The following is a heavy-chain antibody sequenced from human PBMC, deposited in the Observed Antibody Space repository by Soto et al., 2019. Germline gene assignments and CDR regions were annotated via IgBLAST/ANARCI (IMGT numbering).Heavy chain of an antibody. CDR3: ARRKERSGPNYFDS. D-gene: IGHD6-25*01. CDR2: MNPSNGNA. CDR1: GYTFITYD. Sequence: ASVKVSCKASGYTFITYDINWVRQATGQGLEWMGWMNPSNGNAGYAQNFQSRVTMTRNTSISTAYMELSSLRSDATAVYFGARRKERSGPNYFDSWGQGSLVTVSS. V-gene: IGHV1-8*01. J-gene: IGHJ4*02.